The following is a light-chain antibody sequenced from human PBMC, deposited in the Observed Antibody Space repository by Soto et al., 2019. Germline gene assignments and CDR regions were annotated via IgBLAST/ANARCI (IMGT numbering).Light chain of an antibody. CDR1: ESVSSSY. V-gene: IGKV3-20*01. Sequence: EIVLTQSPGTLSLSPGERATLSCRASESVSSSYLAWYQQKPGQAPRLLIYDVSSRATGIPDRFSGSGSATDFTLTISSLEPEDFAVYYCQQYGSSRYTFGQGTRLEIK. J-gene: IGKJ2*01. CDR2: DVS. CDR3: QQYGSSRYT.